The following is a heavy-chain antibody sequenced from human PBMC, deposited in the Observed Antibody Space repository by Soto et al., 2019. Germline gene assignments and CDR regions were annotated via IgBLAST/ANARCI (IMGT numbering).Heavy chain of an antibody. J-gene: IGHJ4*02. Sequence: AASVKVSCKASGYTFTGYYMHWVRQAPGQGLEWMGWINPNSGGTNYAQKFQGRVTMTRDTSISTAYMELSRLRSDDTAVYYCARDRPPVVYHSTNFDYWGQGTLVTVSS. CDR1: GYTFTGYY. D-gene: IGHD2-2*02. CDR2: INPNSGGT. V-gene: IGHV1-2*02. CDR3: ARDRPPVVYHSTNFDY.